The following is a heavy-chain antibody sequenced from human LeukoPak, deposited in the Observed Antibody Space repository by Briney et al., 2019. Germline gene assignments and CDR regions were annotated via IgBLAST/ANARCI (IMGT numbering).Heavy chain of an antibody. V-gene: IGHV1-46*01. CDR3: AREGTIFGVVIPSDAFDI. Sequence: ASVKVSCKASGYIFTSYYMHWVRQAPGQGLEWMGIINPRGGSTSYAQKFQGRVTMTRDTSISTAYMELSRLRSDDTAVYYCAREGTIFGVVIPSDAFDIWGQGTMVTVSS. CDR2: INPRGGST. CDR1: GYIFTSYY. J-gene: IGHJ3*02. D-gene: IGHD3-3*01.